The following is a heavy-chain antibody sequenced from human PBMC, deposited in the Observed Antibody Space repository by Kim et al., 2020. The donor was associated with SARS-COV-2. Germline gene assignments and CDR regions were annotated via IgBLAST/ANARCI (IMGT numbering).Heavy chain of an antibody. CDR3: AKDTSGGVY. D-gene: IGHD2-8*02. Sequence: GGSLRLSCAASGFTFSSYGMHWVRQAPGKGLEWVAVISYDGSNKYYADSVKGRFTISRDNSKNTLYLQMNSLRAEDTAVYYCAKDTSGGVYWGQGTLVTVSS. J-gene: IGHJ4*02. CDR1: GFTFSSYG. V-gene: IGHV3-30*18. CDR2: ISYDGSNK.